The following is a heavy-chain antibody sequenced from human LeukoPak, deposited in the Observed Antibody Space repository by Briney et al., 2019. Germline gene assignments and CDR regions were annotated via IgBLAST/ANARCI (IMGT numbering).Heavy chain of an antibody. CDR1: GGSFSGYY. CDR2: INHSGST. D-gene: IGHD6-13*01. V-gene: IGHV4-34*01. Sequence: SETLSLTCAVYGGSFSGYYWSWIRQPPGKGLEWIGEINHSGSTNYNPSLKSRVTISVDTSKNHFSLKLSSVTAADTAVYYCASIPRRIAAAGLPWNAFDIWGQGTMVTVSS. J-gene: IGHJ3*02. CDR3: ASIPRRIAAAGLPWNAFDI.